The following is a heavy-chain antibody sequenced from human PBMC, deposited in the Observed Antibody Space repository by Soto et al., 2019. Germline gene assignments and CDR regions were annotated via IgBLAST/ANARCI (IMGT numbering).Heavy chain of an antibody. J-gene: IGHJ4*02. CDR2: IHYSGST. Sequence: PSETLSLTCTVSGGFINNYYWSWLRQPPGKGPEWVGYIHYSGSTSYNSSLASRLTISVDTSKNQFSLRLNSVTAADTAVYYCARHGSGTFDYWGPGTLVTVS. CDR1: GGFINNYY. CDR3: ARHGSGTFDY. D-gene: IGHD3-10*01. V-gene: IGHV4-59*08.